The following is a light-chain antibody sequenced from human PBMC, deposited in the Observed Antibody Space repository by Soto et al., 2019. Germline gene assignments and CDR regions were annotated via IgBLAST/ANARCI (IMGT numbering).Light chain of an antibody. CDR3: HQRSNWWT. CDR1: QSLSSS. CDR2: DTS. J-gene: IGKJ1*01. Sequence: EIVLTQSPATLSLFPGERATLSCRASQSLSSSLACYQQQPGQAPRRLIYDTSTRATGIPARFSGSGSGTDFTLTINSLEPEDFAVYYCHQRSNWWTFGQGTKVDI. V-gene: IGKV3-11*01.